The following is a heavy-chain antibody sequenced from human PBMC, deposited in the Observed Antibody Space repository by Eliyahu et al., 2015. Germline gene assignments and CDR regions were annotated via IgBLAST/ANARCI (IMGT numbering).Heavy chain of an antibody. J-gene: IGHJ6*03. D-gene: IGHD6-13*01. CDR3: ARRYSSSLYYYYYMDV. Sequence: QVLLQQWGAGLLRPSETLSLTCXVYGGSFSGYYWXWIRQPPGKGLEWIGEINHSGSTNYNPSLKSRVTISVDTSKNQFSLKLSSVTAADTAVYYCARRYSSSLYYYYYMDVWGEGTTVTV. CDR2: INHSGST. CDR1: GGSFSGYY. V-gene: IGHV4-34*01.